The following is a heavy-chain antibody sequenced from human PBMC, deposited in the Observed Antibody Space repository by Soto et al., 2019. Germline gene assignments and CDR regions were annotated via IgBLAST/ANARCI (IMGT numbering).Heavy chain of an antibody. CDR3: ARDRGGGSIFGGHYGMDV. V-gene: IGHV3-11*06. Sequence: GGSLRLSCAASGFIFRGFYMSWIRQVPGKGLEWLSKISSSSSSTDYADSVKGRFTISRDNAKNSLYLKMSSLRAEDTAVYYCARDRGGGSIFGGHYGMDVWGQGTTVTVSS. CDR1: GFIFRGFY. D-gene: IGHD3-3*01. J-gene: IGHJ6*02. CDR2: ISSSSSST.